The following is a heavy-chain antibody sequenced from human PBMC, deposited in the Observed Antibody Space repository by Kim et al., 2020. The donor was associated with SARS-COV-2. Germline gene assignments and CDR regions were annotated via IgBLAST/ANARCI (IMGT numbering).Heavy chain of an antibody. CDR1: GGSISSGGYY. V-gene: IGHV4-31*03. D-gene: IGHD2-8*01. Sequence: SETLSLTCTVSGGSISSGGYYWSWIRQHPGKGLEWIGYIYYIGSTYYNPSLKSRVTISVDTSKNQFSLKLSSVTAADTAVYYCARDTNGVCHNDYWGQGTLVTVSS. J-gene: IGHJ4*02. CDR3: ARDTNGVCHNDY. CDR2: IYYIGST.